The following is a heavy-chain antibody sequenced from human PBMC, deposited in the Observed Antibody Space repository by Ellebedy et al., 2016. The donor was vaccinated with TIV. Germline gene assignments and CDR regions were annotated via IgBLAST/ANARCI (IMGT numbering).Heavy chain of an antibody. CDR1: GFTFSSYS. Sequence: GESLKISCAASGFTFSSYSINWVRQAPGKGLEWVSSISSSSSYIYYADSVKGRFTISRDNSKNTLYLQMNSLRAEDTAVYYCARDGSGWDTEHYFDSWGQGTLVTVSS. V-gene: IGHV3-21*01. CDR2: ISSSSSYI. J-gene: IGHJ4*02. D-gene: IGHD6-19*01. CDR3: ARDGSGWDTEHYFDS.